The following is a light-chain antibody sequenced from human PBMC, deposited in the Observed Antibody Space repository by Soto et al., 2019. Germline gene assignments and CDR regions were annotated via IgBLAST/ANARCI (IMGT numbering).Light chain of an antibody. CDR1: QSISSW. V-gene: IGKV1-5*03. CDR3: QQYDTFPWT. CDR2: KAS. J-gene: IGKJ1*01. Sequence: DIQMTQSPSTLSASVGDRVTITCRASQSISSWLAWYQQKVGKAPKLLIHKASSLQSGVPSRFSGSGSGTDFTLTISSLQAEDFATYYCQQYDTFPWTFGQGTKVEVK.